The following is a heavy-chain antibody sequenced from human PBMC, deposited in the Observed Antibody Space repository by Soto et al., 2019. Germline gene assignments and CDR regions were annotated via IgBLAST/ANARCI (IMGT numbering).Heavy chain of an antibody. CDR2: TRHDGSNT. CDR1: GFTFSGYC. V-gene: IGHV3-33*01. J-gene: IGHJ4*02. Sequence: QVQLVESGGGVVQPGRSLRLSCAASGFTFSGYCMHWVRQAPGKGLEWVAITRHDGSNTYYADSVRGRFTITRDNSKKTLYLQMDSLRAEDTAVYYCARDGVGATTFFGYFDYWGQGTLVTVSS. D-gene: IGHD1-26*01. CDR3: ARDGVGATTFFGYFDY.